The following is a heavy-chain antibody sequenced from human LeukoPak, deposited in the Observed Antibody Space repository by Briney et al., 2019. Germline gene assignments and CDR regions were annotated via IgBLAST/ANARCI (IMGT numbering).Heavy chain of an antibody. CDR3: ARDPIGSSWPYYFDY. CDR1: GYTFPSYF. J-gene: IGHJ4*02. V-gene: IGHV1-46*01. D-gene: IGHD6-13*01. CDR2: INPTGGST. Sequence: GASVKVSCKASGYTFPSYFMHWVRQAPGQGLEWMGIINPTGGSTTYAQKFQGRVTITRDTSASTAYMELSSLRSEDTAVYYCARDPIGSSWPYYFDYWGQGTLVTVSS.